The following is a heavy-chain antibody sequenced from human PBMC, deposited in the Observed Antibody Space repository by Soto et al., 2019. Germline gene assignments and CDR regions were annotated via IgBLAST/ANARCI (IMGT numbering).Heavy chain of an antibody. Sequence: GGSLRLSYAASGFTCSSYAMSWVRQAPGKGLEWVSAISGSGGSSYYADSVKGRFTISRDNSKNTLYLQMNSLRAEDTAVYYCPKDGPIGFGGAPLDYGGKGTLVTVSP. J-gene: IGHJ4*02. CDR2: ISGSGGSS. V-gene: IGHV3-23*01. CDR3: PKDGPIGFGGAPLDY. CDR1: GFTCSSYA. D-gene: IGHD3-16*01.